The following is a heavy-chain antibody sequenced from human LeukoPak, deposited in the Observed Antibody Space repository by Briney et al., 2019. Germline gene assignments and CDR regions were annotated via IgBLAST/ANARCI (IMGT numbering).Heavy chain of an antibody. CDR1: GFTFSSYV. Sequence: PGGSLSLSCAASGFTFSSYVMSWVRQAPGKGLEWVSAISGSGGSTYYADSVKGRFTISRDNSKNTLYLQMNRLRAEDTAVYYCAKDNVGATFFYFDYWGQGTLVTVSS. V-gene: IGHV3-23*01. CDR2: ISGSGGST. J-gene: IGHJ4*02. D-gene: IGHD1-26*01. CDR3: AKDNVGATFFYFDY.